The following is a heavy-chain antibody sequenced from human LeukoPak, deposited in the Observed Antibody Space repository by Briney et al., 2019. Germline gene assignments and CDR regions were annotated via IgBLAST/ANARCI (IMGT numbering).Heavy chain of an antibody. J-gene: IGHJ4*02. CDR3: ARDRCSSTSCKLYYFDY. D-gene: IGHD2-2*01. CDR1: GFTFSDYN. Sequence: GEPLRLSCAASGFTFSDYNMQWLRQTPGKGLEWVGIILSDGKSAFYADSVKGRFTISRDNSKNSLYLQMNSLRAEDTAVYYCARDRCSSTSCKLYYFDYWGQGTLVTVSS. V-gene: IGHV3-30*04. CDR2: ILSDGKSA.